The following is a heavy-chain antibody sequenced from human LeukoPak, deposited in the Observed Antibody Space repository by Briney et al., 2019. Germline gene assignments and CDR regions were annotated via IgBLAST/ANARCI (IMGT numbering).Heavy chain of an antibody. CDR2: IYSGGST. J-gene: IGHJ3*02. CDR3: AKRSGSYYRDAFDI. V-gene: IGHV3-66*02. Sequence: GGSLRLSCAASGFTVSSNYTTWVRQAPGKGLEWVSVIYSGGSTYYADSLKGRFTISRDNSKNTLYLQMNSLRAEDTAVYYCAKRSGSYYRDAFDIWGQGTMVTVSS. CDR1: GFTVSSNY. D-gene: IGHD1-26*01.